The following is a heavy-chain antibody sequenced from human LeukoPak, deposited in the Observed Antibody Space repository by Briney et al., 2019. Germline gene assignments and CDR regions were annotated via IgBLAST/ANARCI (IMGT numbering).Heavy chain of an antibody. J-gene: IGHJ4*02. D-gene: IGHD6-13*01. CDR3: ASNPYSSSWYDY. V-gene: IGHV3-48*01. Sequence: GGSLRLSCAASGFTFSSYSMNWVRQAPGKGLEWVSYISRSSTTIYYADSVKGRITISRDNAKNSLYLHMNSLGAEDTAVYYCASNPYSSSWYDYWGQGTLVTVSS. CDR2: ISRSSTTI. CDR1: GFTFSSYS.